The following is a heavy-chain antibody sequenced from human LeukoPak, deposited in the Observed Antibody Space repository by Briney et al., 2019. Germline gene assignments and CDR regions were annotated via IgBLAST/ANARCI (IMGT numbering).Heavy chain of an antibody. D-gene: IGHD1-26*01. CDR1: GFTISSHY. J-gene: IGHJ4*02. CDR2: INNDGNSR. CDR3: AREVNSGSYYFDY. Sequence: GGSLRLSCAASGFTISSHYMHWVRRAPGKGLVWVSRINNDGNSRSYAESVKGRFTISGDYAKNTLHLQMNSLRAEDTAVYYCAREVNSGSYYFDYRGRGTLVTVSS. V-gene: IGHV3-74*01.